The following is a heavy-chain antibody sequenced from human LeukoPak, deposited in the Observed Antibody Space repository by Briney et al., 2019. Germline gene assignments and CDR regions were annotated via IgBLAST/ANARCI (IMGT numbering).Heavy chain of an antibody. CDR1: GGTFSSYA. CDR2: INPSGGST. V-gene: IGHV1-46*01. Sequence: ASVKVSCKASGGTFSSYAISWVRQAPGQGLEWMGIINPSGGSTSYAQKFQGRVTMTRATSTSTVYMELSSLRSEDTAVYYCARVELNYGMDVWGQGTTVTVSS. J-gene: IGHJ6*02. CDR3: ARVELNYGMDV. D-gene: IGHD1-7*01.